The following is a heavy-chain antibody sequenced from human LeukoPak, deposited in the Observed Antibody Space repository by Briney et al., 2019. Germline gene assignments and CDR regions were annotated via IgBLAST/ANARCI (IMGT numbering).Heavy chain of an antibody. J-gene: IGHJ4*02. CDR3: ARALRYHAMVRGVIMAY. CDR2: ISGSGGST. CDR1: GFTFSSYG. V-gene: IGHV3-23*01. D-gene: IGHD3-10*01. Sequence: GGSLRLSCAASGFTFSSYGMSWVRQAPGKGLEWDSAISGSGGSTYYADSVKGRFTISRDNSKNTLYLQMNSLRAEDTAVYYCARALRYHAMVRGVIMAYWGQGTLVTVSS.